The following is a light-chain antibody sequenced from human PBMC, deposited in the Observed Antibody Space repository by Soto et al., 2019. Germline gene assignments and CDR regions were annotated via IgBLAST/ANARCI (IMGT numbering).Light chain of an antibody. CDR3: QQYSGYSLT. J-gene: IGKJ4*01. V-gene: IGKV1-5*03. CDR1: QSISSW. CDR2: KAS. Sequence: DIQMTQSPSTLSASVGDRVSITCRASQSISSWLAWYQQKPGKANKLLIYKASSLESGVPSRFSGIESGTEFKLPISSLQPDDFATYYCQQYSGYSLTFGGGTKVEIK.